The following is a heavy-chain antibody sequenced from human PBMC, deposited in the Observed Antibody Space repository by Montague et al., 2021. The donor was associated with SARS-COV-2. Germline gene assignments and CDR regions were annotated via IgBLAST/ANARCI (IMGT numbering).Heavy chain of an antibody. J-gene: IGHJ6*03. CDR3: AGSYYYGSGTYVYNYYMDV. Sequence: SETLSLTCTVSGGSVSSSPYYWGWIRQPPGSGLEWVGSISYSGRTYFSPSLKSRLTISVDSSENQFSLRLSSVTAADTAVYYCAGSYYYGSGTYVYNYYMDVWGKGTTVTVSS. V-gene: IGHV4-39*01. CDR2: ISYSGRT. D-gene: IGHD3-10*01. CDR1: GGSVSSSPYY.